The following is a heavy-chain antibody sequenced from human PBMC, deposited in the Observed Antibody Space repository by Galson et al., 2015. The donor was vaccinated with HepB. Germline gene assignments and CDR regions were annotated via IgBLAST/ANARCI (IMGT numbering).Heavy chain of an antibody. D-gene: IGHD6-19*01. J-gene: IGHJ3*02. CDR2: ISGGRGSRI. V-gene: IGHV3-48*02. Sequence: SLRLSCAASGITLGPSSMNWVRQAPGKGLEWVSYISGGRGSRILYAESVKGRFTISRDNAKNSLYLQMNNLRDDDTAMYYCAKFQWLAHTDALDIWGQGTMVTVSS. CDR3: AKFQWLAHTDALDI. CDR1: GITLGPSS.